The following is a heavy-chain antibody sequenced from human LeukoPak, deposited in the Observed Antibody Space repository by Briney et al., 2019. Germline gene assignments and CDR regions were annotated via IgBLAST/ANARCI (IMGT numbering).Heavy chain of an antibody. J-gene: IGHJ5*02. Sequence: GPVKVSCKASGYTFTSYGISWVRQAPGQGLEWMGWINPNSGGTNYAQKFQGRVTMTRDTSISTAYMELSRLRSDDTAVYYCARDSVAMIVVVITTGSVWFDPWGQGTLVTVSS. V-gene: IGHV1-2*02. CDR3: ARDSVAMIVVVITTGSVWFDP. CDR2: INPNSGGT. D-gene: IGHD3-22*01. CDR1: GYTFTSYG.